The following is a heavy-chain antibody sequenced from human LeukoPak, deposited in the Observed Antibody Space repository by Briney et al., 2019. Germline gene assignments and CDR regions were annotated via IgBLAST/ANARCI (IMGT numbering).Heavy chain of an antibody. V-gene: IGHV4-38-2*02. J-gene: IGHJ4*02. CDR3: ARGTYYYGSGSYWTFDY. D-gene: IGHD3-10*01. CDR2: IYHTGSA. CDR1: GYSFTSGHY. Sequence: PSETLSLTCSVSGYSFTSGHYWGWIRQPPGKGLEWIANIYHTGSAHYNPSLKSRVTISVDTSKNQFSLKLSSVTAADTAVYYCARGTYYYGSGSYWTFDYWGQGTLVTVSS.